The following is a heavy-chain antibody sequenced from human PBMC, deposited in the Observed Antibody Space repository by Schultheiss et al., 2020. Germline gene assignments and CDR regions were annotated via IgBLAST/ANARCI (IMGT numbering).Heavy chain of an antibody. J-gene: IGHJ6*02. D-gene: IGHD6-6*01. CDR3: TTVVPEYSSSLRYYYYGMDV. V-gene: IGHV3-15*07. Sequence: GESLKISCAASGFTFSSYGMHWVRQAPGKGLEWVGRIKSKTDGGTTDYAAPVKGRFTISRDDSKNTLYLQMNSLKTEDTAVYYCTTVVPEYSSSLRYYYYGMDVWGQGTTVTVSS. CDR2: IKSKTDGGTT. CDR1: GFTFSSYG.